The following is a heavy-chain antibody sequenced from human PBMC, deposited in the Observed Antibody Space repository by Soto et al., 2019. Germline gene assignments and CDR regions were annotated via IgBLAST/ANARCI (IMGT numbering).Heavy chain of an antibody. CDR3: PKDQGKGRLYFDS. Sequence: GGSLRLSCTASGFTFRNYAMSWVRQAPGKGLQWVSAISGNGGTTYYADSVKGRFTLSRDNFKDTLYLQMNSLRTEDTAVYYCPKDQGKGRLYFDSWGLGTLVTVYS. J-gene: IGHJ4*02. CDR2: ISGNGGTT. CDR1: GFTFRNYA. V-gene: IGHV3-23*01.